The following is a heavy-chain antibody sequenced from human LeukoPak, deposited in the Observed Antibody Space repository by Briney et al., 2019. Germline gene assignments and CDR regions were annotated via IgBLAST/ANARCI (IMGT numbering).Heavy chain of an antibody. CDR3: ARDADYYDSSGHDAFDI. J-gene: IGHJ3*02. CDR1: GGSFSGYY. D-gene: IGHD3-22*01. V-gene: IGHV4-34*01. CDR2: INHSGST. Sequence: SETLSLTCAVYGGSFSGYYWSWIRQPPGKGLEWIGEINHSGSTNYNPSLKSRVTISVDTSKNQFSLKLSSVTAADTAVYYCARDADYYDSSGHDAFDIWGQGTMVTVSS.